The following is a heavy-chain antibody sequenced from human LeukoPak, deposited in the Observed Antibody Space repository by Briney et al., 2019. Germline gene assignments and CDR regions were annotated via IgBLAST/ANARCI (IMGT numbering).Heavy chain of an antibody. J-gene: IGHJ5*02. CDR3: ARQRPLGPMYYDILTGYRFDP. Sequence: SETLSLTCTVSGGSISSSSYYWGWIRQPPGKGLEWIGSIYYSGSTYYNPSLKSRVTISVDTSKNQFSLKLSSVTAADTAVYYCARQRPLGPMYYDILTGYRFDPWGQGTLVTVSS. CDR1: GGSISSSSYY. CDR2: IYYSGST. V-gene: IGHV4-39*01. D-gene: IGHD3-9*01.